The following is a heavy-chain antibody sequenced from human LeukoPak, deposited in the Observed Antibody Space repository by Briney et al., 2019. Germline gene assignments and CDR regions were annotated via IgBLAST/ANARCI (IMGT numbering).Heavy chain of an antibody. CDR1: GGSISSYY. J-gene: IGHJ4*02. CDR2: IYYSGST. V-gene: IGHV4-59*08. CDR3: ARGDFWSGIDY. Sequence: SETLSLTCTVSGGSISSYYWSWIRQPPGKGLEWIGYIYYSGSTNYNPSLKSRVTISVDTSKNQFPLKLSSVTAADTAVYYCARGDFWSGIDYWGQGTLVTVSS. D-gene: IGHD3-3*01.